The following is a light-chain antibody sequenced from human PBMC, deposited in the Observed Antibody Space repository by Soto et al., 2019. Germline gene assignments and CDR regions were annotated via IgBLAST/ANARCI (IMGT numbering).Light chain of an antibody. J-gene: IGKJ2*01. CDR3: LQTYTVPRT. V-gene: IGKV1-39*01. CDR1: QNIKFY. Sequence: DLQMTQSPSSLSASVGDSVTITCRASQNIKFYLNWYHQKPGRAPELLIYAASTLQSGVPSRFSGRGSGTDFTLTISGLQPEDVATYYCLQTYTVPRTFGQGTNLEI. CDR2: AAS.